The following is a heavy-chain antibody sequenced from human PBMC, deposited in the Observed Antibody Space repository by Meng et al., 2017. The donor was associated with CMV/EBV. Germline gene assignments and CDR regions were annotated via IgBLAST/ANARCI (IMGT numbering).Heavy chain of an antibody. J-gene: IGHJ4*02. D-gene: IGHD1-26*01. Sequence: QVQLVQSGAGGKKAGSSVKGPCKASGGTFSSYAISWVRQAPGQGLEWMGGIIPIFGTANYAQKFQGRVTITADESTSTAYMELSSLRSEDTAVYYCARERGSGSYPFDYWGQGTLVTVSS. CDR2: IIPIFGTA. CDR1: GGTFSSYA. CDR3: ARERGSGSYPFDY. V-gene: IGHV1-69*12.